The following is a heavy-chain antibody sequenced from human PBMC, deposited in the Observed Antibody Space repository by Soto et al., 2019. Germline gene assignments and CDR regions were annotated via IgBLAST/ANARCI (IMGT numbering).Heavy chain of an antibody. V-gene: IGHV4-61*01. CDR3: ARDVGWGDYDRTYYGMDV. CDR1: GGSVSSGSYY. CDR2: IYYSGST. D-gene: IGHD3-22*01. Sequence: SETLSLTCTVSGGSVSSGSYYWSWIRQPPGKGLEWIGYIYYSGSTNYNPSLKSRVTVSVDTSKNQFSLKLSSVTAADTAVYYCARDVGWGDYDRTYYGMDVWGQGTTVTVSS. J-gene: IGHJ6*02.